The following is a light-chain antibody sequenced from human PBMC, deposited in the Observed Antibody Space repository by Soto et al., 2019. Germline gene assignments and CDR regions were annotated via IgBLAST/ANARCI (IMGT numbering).Light chain of an antibody. CDR3: SSYTSSSTL. CDR2: EVS. V-gene: IGLV2-14*01. CDR1: SSDVGGYNY. J-gene: IGLJ2*01. Sequence: QSVLTQPASVSGSPGQSITISCTGTSSDVGGYNYVSWYQQYAGKAPKLMLYEVSNRPSGVSHRFSGSESGNSASLTISGLQAEDEADYYCSSYTSSSTLFGGGTKVTVL.